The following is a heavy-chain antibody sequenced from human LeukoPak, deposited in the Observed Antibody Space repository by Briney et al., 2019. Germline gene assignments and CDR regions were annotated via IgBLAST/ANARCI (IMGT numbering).Heavy chain of an antibody. CDR2: ISYDGSNK. D-gene: IGHD6-6*01. J-gene: IGHJ4*02. Sequence: GGSLRLSCAASGFTFSSYAMHWVRQAPGKGLEWVAAISYDGSNKYYADSVKGRFTISRDNSRNTVYVQMNSLTPEDTAVYYCVKGLDYSSSQVDSWGQGTLVTVSS. V-gene: IGHV3-30*14. CDR1: GFTFSSYA. CDR3: VKGLDYSSSQVDS.